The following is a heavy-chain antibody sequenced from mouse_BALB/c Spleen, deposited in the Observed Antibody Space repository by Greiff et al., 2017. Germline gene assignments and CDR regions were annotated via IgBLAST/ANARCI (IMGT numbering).Heavy chain of an antibody. CDR3: ARPRTGYYFDY. V-gene: IGHV1S56*01. CDR1: GYTFTSYY. CDR2: IYPGDGST. Sequence: QVQLQQSGPELVKPGASVKMSCKASGYTFTSYYIHWVKQRPGQGLEWIGWIYPGDGSTKYNEKFKGKTTLTADKSSSTAYMLLSSLTSEDSAIYFCARPRTGYYFDYWGQGTTLTVSS. J-gene: IGHJ2*01.